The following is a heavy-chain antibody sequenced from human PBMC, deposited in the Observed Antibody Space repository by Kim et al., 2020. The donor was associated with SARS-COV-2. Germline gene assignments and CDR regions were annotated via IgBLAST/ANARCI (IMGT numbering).Heavy chain of an antibody. CDR3: ARISHSSSWNPPGPQEYYYYGMDV. J-gene: IGHJ6*02. Sequence: SETLSLTCAVSGGSISSSNWWSWVRQPPGKGLEWIGEIYHSGSTNYNPSLKSRVTISVDKSKNQFSLKLSSVTAADTAVYYCARISHSSSWNPPGPQEYYYYGMDVWGQGTTVTVSS. D-gene: IGHD6-13*01. CDR2: IYHSGST. V-gene: IGHV4-4*02. CDR1: GGSISSSNW.